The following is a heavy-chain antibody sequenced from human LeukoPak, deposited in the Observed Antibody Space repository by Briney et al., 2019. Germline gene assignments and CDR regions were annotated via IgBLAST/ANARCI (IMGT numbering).Heavy chain of an antibody. J-gene: IGHJ4*02. D-gene: IGHD3-10*01. V-gene: IGHV4-31*03. CDR2: IYYSGST. Sequence: SETLSLTCTVSGGSISSGGYYWSWIRQHPGKGLEWIGYIYYSGSTYYNPSLKSRVTISVDTSKNQFSLKLSSVTAADTAVYYCARETRRGSGSYLPDYWGQGTLVTVSS. CDR3: ARETRRGSGSYLPDY. CDR1: GGSISSGGYY.